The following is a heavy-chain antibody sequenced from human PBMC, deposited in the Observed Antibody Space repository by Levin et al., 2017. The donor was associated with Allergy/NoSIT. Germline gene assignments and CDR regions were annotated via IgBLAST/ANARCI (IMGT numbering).Heavy chain of an antibody. J-gene: IGHJ5*02. CDR1: GFTFSSYG. Sequence: GGSLRLSCAASGFTFSSYGMHWVRQAPGKGLEWVAVIWYDGSNKYYADSVKGRFTISRDNSKNTLYLQMNSLRAEDTAVYYCARDGIAVAGQGDWFDPWGQGTLVTVSS. V-gene: IGHV3-33*01. CDR3: ARDGIAVAGQGDWFDP. D-gene: IGHD6-19*01. CDR2: IWYDGSNK.